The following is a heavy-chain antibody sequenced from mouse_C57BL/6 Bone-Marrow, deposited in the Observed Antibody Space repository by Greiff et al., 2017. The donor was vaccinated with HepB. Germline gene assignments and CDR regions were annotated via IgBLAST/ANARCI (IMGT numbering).Heavy chain of an antibody. D-gene: IGHD4-1*02. CDR3: ARQLGRYFDY. CDR2: IHPNSGST. V-gene: IGHV1-64*01. CDR1: GYTFTSYW. Sequence: QVQLQQPGAELVKPGASVKLSCKASGYTFTSYWMHWVKQRPGQGLEWIGMIHPNSGSTNYNEKFKSKATLTADKSSSTAYMQLSILTSEDSAVYYCARQLGRYFDYWGQGTTLTVSS. J-gene: IGHJ2*01.